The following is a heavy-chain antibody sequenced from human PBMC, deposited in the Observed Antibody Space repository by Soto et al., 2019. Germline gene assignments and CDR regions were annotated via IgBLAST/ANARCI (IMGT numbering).Heavy chain of an antibody. J-gene: IGHJ2*01. CDR2: TYYRSKWYN. CDR1: GDSVSSKTAT. CDR3: ARDGSGFHWYFDL. D-gene: IGHD6-19*01. Sequence: QVQLQQSGPGLVKPSQTLSLICAISGDSVSSKTATWNWIRQSPSRGLEWLGRTYYRSKWYNDYAVYVKSRVVITPDTSKTQLSLQLNSVTPDDAAVYFCARDGSGFHWYFDLWGRGTLVTVSS. V-gene: IGHV6-1*01.